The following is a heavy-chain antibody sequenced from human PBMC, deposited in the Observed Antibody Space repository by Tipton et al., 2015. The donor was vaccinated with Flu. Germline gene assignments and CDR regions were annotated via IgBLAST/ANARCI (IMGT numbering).Heavy chain of an antibody. V-gene: IGHV4-61*01. CDR1: GASVNSGSYY. CDR2: ISYSGIT. CDR3: ARGLGSFDFWSGSDY. J-gene: IGHJ4*02. Sequence: TLSLTCTVSGASVNSGSYYWTWIRQPPGKGLEWIGYISYSGITNYNPPLTSRVTISADTSKNQFSLNLISVTAADTAVYFCARGLGSFDFWSGSDYWGQGTLVTVSS. D-gene: IGHD3-3*01.